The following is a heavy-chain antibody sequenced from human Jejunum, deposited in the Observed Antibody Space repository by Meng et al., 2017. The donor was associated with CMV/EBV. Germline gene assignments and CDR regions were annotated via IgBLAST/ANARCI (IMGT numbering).Heavy chain of an antibody. D-gene: IGHD3-9*01. Sequence: QVQLVESGGGVVQPGGSLRLSCAASGLAFGSYGMHWVRQAPGKGLEWVAFIPYDGSNKYYGDSVKGRFTISRDNSKNTLYLQMNSLRAEDTAVYYCASRDYDILSGYPYWGQGTLVTVSS. CDR1: GLAFGSYG. CDR2: IPYDGSNK. CDR3: ASRDYDILSGYPY. J-gene: IGHJ4*02. V-gene: IGHV3-30*02.